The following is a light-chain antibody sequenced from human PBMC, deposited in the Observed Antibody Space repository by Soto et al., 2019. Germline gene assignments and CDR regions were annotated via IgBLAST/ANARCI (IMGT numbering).Light chain of an antibody. Sequence: EIVLTQSPGILSLSPGERATLSCRASQSASNDFLAWYQQKPGQAPRLLIYGASTRATDVPDRFSGSGSGTDFSLTISSLEPGDLAVYYCQQYGSSPRTFGQGTKVDIK. CDR3: QQYGSSPRT. CDR1: QSASNDF. CDR2: GAS. J-gene: IGKJ1*01. V-gene: IGKV3-20*01.